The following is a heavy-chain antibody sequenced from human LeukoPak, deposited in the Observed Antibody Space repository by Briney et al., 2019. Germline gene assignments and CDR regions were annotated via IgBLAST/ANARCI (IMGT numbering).Heavy chain of an antibody. J-gene: IGHJ3*02. CDR3: ARVPVYCSSTSCYTDAFDI. V-gene: IGHV4-31*03. D-gene: IGHD2-2*02. CDR1: GGSISSGGYY. CDR2: IYYSGST. Sequence: KASQTLSLTCTVSGGSISSGGYYCSWIRQHPGKGLEWIGYIYYSGSTYYNPSLKSRVTISVDTSKNQFSLKLSSVTAADTAVYYCARVPVYCSSTSCYTDAFDIWGQGTMVTVSS.